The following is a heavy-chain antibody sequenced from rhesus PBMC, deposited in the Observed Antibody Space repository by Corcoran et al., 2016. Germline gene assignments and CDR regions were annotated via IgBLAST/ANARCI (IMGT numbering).Heavy chain of an antibody. D-gene: IGHD2-15*01. V-gene: IGHV4-93*01. CDR3: GSTDCSSSDCSSGDF. CDR2: FHGTGGGR. CDR1: GGSIRSHHW. Sequence: QVQLQESGPAVVKPSETLSLTCAVSGGSIRSHHWWSWIRQSPGKGLEWIGGFHGTGGGREHNPFLKSGVSISTYTSKNQLSLKVTSVTAADTAVYYCGSTDCSSSDCSSGDFWGQGVLVTVSS. J-gene: IGHJ4*01.